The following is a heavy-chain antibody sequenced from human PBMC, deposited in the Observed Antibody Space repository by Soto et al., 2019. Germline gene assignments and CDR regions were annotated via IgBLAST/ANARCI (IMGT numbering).Heavy chain of an antibody. J-gene: IGHJ4*01. V-gene: IGHV4-59*13. Sequence: SETLSLTCTVSGGSISPYYWSWIRQTPKKGLEWIGYVYYSGATNYNPSLKRRVTISLATSKRQFSLRLSSVTAAATALFYCARVIAHSCLRRRADSSRSPNSMYWG. D-gene: IGHD6-13*01. CDR1: GGSISPYY. CDR3: ARVIAHSCLRRRADSSRSPNSMY. CDR2: VYYSGAT.